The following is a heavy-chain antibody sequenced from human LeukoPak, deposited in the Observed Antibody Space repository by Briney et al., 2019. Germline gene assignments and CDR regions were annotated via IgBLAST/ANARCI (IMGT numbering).Heavy chain of an antibody. CDR3: ARDGSWNDAVGPVDY. CDR2: INPNSGGT. D-gene: IGHD1-1*01. J-gene: IGHJ4*02. V-gene: IGHV1-2*02. Sequence: ASVKVSCKASGYTFTGYYMHWVRQAPGQGLEWMGWINPNSGGTSYAQKFQGRVTMTRDTSISTAYMELSRLTSDGTAVYYCARDGSWNDAVGPVDYWGQGTLITVSS. CDR1: GYTFTGYY.